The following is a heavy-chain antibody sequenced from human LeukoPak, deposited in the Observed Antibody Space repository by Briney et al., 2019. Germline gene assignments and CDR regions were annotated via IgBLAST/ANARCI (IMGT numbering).Heavy chain of an antibody. Sequence: SETLSLTCTVSGYSISSGYYWGWIRQPPGKGLEWIGSIYHSGSTNYNPSLKSRVTISVDTSKNQFSLKLSSVTAADTAVYYCARTESSYDFWSGYYNNWFDPWGQGTLVTVSS. CDR2: IYHSGST. D-gene: IGHD3-3*01. CDR3: ARTESSYDFWSGYYNNWFDP. J-gene: IGHJ5*02. V-gene: IGHV4-38-2*02. CDR1: GYSISSGYY.